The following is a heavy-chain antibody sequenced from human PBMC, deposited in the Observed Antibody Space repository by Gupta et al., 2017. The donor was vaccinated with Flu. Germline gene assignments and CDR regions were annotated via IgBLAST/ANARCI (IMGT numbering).Heavy chain of an antibody. CDR3: ARAAAVAGTGGFY. J-gene: IGHJ4*02. CDR2: SSSDWSST. Sequence: EVQLVESGGGLVKPGGSQSLSCAASVFTFSSYYMHWVRQAPGKGLMWVSRSSSDWSSTSYADSVKGRFTVSRDNAKNTLYLQMNSLRAEDTAVYYCARAAAVAGTGGFYWGQGTLVTVSS. D-gene: IGHD6-19*01. V-gene: IGHV3-74*01. CDR1: VFTFSSYY.